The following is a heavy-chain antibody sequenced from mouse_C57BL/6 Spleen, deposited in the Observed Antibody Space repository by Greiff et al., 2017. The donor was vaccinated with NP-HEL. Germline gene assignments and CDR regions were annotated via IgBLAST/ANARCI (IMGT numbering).Heavy chain of an antibody. V-gene: IGHV5-16*01. CDR1: GFTFSDYY. D-gene: IGHD2-3*01. CDR2: INYDGSST. J-gene: IGHJ2*01. CDR3: ARDFDGYSLYFDY. Sequence: EVHLVESEGGLVQPGSSMKLSCTASGFTFSDYYMAWVRQVPEKGLEWVANINYDGSSTYYLDSLKSRFIISRDNAKNILYLQMSSLKSEDTATYYCARDFDGYSLYFDYWGQGTTLTVSS.